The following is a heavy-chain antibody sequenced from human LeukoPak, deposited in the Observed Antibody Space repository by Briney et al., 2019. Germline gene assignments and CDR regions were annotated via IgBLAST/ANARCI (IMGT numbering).Heavy chain of an antibody. D-gene: IGHD5-12*01. Sequence: ASVKVSSKASGYTFTGYYTHWVRQAPGQGLEWMGWINPNSGGTNYAQKFQGRVTMTRDTSISTAYMELSRLRSDDTAVYYCARNGDVVATHIGDYYYYMDVWGKGTTVTVSS. CDR1: GYTFTGYY. J-gene: IGHJ6*03. CDR3: ARNGDVVATHIGDYYYYMDV. V-gene: IGHV1-2*02. CDR2: INPNSGGT.